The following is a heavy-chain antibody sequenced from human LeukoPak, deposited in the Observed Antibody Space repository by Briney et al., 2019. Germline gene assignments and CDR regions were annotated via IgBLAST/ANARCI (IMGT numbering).Heavy chain of an antibody. V-gene: IGHV3-11*04. CDR1: GFTFSDYY. J-gene: IGHJ4*02. D-gene: IGHD3-3*01. CDR2: ISSGDSTL. CDR3: ARSEKNYDFWTGEDY. Sequence: GGSLRLSCAASGFTFSDYYMTWIRQPPGKGREWISYISSGDSTLDYADSVKGRFTISRDNAKNSVSLQMNSLRAEDTAVYYCARSEKNYDFWTGEDYWGQGTLVTVSS.